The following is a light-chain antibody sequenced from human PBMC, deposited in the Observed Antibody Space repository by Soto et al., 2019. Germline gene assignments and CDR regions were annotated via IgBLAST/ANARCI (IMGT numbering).Light chain of an antibody. Sequence: QSALTQPASLSGSPGQSITISCTGTSSDIGAYDYVSWFQQHPGKAPKLMIYDVSKWPSGVPDRFSGSKSGNTASLTISGLQAEDEADYYCCSYAGSYTWVFGGGTKLTVL. J-gene: IGLJ2*01. V-gene: IGLV2-11*01. CDR3: CSYAGSYTWV. CDR1: SSDIGAYDY. CDR2: DVS.